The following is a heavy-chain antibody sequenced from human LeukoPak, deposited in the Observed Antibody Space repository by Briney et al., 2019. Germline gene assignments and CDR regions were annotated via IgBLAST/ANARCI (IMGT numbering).Heavy chain of an antibody. D-gene: IGHD3-22*01. Sequence: ASVKVSCKASGYTFTSYDINWVRQATGQGLEWMGWMNPNSGNTGYAQKFQGRVTMTEDTSTDTAYMELSSLRSEDTAVYYCATVQGYSLFDYWGQGTLVTVSS. J-gene: IGHJ4*02. CDR3: ATVQGYSLFDY. V-gene: IGHV1-8*02. CDR2: MNPNSGNT. CDR1: GYTFTSYD.